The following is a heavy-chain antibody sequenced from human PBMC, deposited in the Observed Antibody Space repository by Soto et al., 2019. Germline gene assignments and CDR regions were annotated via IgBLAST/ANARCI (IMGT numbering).Heavy chain of an antibody. D-gene: IGHD3-9*01. Sequence: ASVKVSCKASGYTFTSYDINWVRQATGQGLEWMGWMNPNSGNTGYAQKFQGRVTMTRNTSISTAYMELSSLRSEDTAVYYCARVPDILTGYSPYYYYGMDVWGQGTTVTVSS. CDR2: MNPNSGNT. CDR3: ARVPDILTGYSPYYYYGMDV. CDR1: GYTFTSYD. J-gene: IGHJ6*02. V-gene: IGHV1-8*01.